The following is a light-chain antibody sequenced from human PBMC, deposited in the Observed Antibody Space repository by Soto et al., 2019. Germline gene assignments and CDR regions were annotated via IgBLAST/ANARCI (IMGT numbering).Light chain of an antibody. CDR1: QSLLHITGETF. J-gene: IGKJ5*01. Sequence: DVVMTQTPLSLSVAPGQPASISCKSSQSLLHITGETFLFWYLQTPGQSPQLLIYEVSTRVSGVPDRCSGGGSGADFTLEISWVEADDVGFYYCMQGTQLRPFFGQGTRLGIE. CDR3: MQGTQLRPF. CDR2: EVS. V-gene: IGKV2-29*03.